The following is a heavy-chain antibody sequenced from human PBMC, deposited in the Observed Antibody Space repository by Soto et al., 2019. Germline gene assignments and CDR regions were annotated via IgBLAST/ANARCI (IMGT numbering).Heavy chain of an antibody. V-gene: IGHV3-33*01. CDR1: GFTFSSYG. CDR3: ASDSGSSGWSDAFDI. Sequence: QVQLVESGGGVVQPGRSLRLSCAASGFTFSSYGMHWVRQAPGKGLEWVADIWYDGSNKDYADSVKGRFTTSRDNSKNTLYFQMNSLRAEDTALYYCASDSGSSGWSDAFDIWRQGTMVTVSS. CDR2: IWYDGSNK. J-gene: IGHJ3*02. D-gene: IGHD6-19*01.